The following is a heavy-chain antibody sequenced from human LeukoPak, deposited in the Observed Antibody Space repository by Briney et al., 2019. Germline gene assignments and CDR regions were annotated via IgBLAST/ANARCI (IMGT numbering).Heavy chain of an antibody. CDR1: GFTFDDYA. CDR3: ARDIVLMVYAIRDYYYYYGMDV. Sequence: GGSLRLSCAASGFTFDDYAMHWVRQAPGKGLEWVSGISWNSGSIGYADSVKGRFTISRDNSKNTLYLQMNSLRAEDTAVYYCARDIVLMVYAIRDYYYYYGMDVWGQGTTVTVSS. D-gene: IGHD2-8*01. J-gene: IGHJ6*02. V-gene: IGHV3-9*01. CDR2: ISWNSGSI.